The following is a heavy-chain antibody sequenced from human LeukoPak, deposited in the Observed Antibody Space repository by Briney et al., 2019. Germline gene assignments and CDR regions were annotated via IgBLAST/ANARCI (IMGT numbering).Heavy chain of an antibody. CDR1: GGTFSSYA. D-gene: IGHD6-13*01. V-gene: IGHV1-69*01. CDR2: IIPIFGTA. Sequence: ASVKVSRKASGGTFSSYAISWVRQAPGQGLEWMGGIIPIFGTANYAQKFQGRVTITADESTSTAYMELSSLRSEDTAVYYCARSLIAAAGTSELVDPWGQGTLVTVSS. CDR3: ARSLIAAAGTSELVDP. J-gene: IGHJ5*02.